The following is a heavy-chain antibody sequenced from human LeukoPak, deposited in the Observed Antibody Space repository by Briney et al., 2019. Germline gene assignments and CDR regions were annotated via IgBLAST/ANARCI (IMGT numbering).Heavy chain of an antibody. CDR1: GGSFSGYY. Sequence: SETLSLTCAVYGGSFSGYYWSWIRQPPGKGLEWIGEINHSGSTNYNPSLKSRVTISVDTSKNQFSLKLSSVTAADTAVYYCARDPGSYYYYGMDVWGQGTTVTVSS. CDR3: ARDPGSYYYYGMDV. CDR2: INHSGST. V-gene: IGHV4-34*01. J-gene: IGHJ6*02.